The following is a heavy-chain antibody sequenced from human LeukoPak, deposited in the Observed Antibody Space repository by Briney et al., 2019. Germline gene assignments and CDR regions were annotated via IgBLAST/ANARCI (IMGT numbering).Heavy chain of an antibody. Sequence: SETLSLTCTVSGGSISSGDYYWSWIRQPPGKGLEWIGYIYYSGSTYYNPSLKSRVTISVDTSKNQFSLELSSVTAADTAVYYCARAPVVPAYNWFDPWGQGTLVTVSS. CDR3: ARAPVVPAYNWFDP. J-gene: IGHJ5*02. CDR1: GGSISSGDYY. V-gene: IGHV4-30-4*08. CDR2: IYYSGST. D-gene: IGHD2-2*01.